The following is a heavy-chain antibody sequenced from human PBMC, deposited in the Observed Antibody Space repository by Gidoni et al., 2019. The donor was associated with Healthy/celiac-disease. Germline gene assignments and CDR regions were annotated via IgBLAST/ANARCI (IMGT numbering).Heavy chain of an antibody. CDR3: ASLSSGIVGATTTHFDY. CDR1: GGSFSGYY. D-gene: IGHD1-26*01. J-gene: IGHJ4*02. V-gene: IGHV4-34*01. CDR2: INHSGST. Sequence: QVQLQQWRAGLLKPSETLSLTCAFYGGSFSGYYWSWIRQPPGKGLEWIGEINHSGSTNYNPSLKSRVTISVDTSKNQFSLKLSSVTAADTAVYYCASLSSGIVGATTTHFDYWGQGTLVTVSS.